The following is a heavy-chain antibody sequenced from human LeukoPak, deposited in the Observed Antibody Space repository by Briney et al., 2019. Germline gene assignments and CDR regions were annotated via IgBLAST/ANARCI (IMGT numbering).Heavy chain of an antibody. V-gene: IGHV4-39*07. CDR1: GGSISSSSYY. CDR3: ARGSYSGSYFEPYNWFDP. CDR2: IYYSGST. J-gene: IGHJ5*02. D-gene: IGHD1-26*01. Sequence: PSETLSLTCTVSGGSISSSSYYWGWIRQPPGKGLEWIGSIYYSGSTYYNPSLKSRVTISVDTSKNQFSLKLSSVTAADTAVYYCARGSYSGSYFEPYNWFDPWGQGTLVTVSS.